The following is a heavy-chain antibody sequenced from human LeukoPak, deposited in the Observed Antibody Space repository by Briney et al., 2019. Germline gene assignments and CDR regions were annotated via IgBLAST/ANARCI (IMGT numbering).Heavy chain of an antibody. CDR2: INAGNGNT. J-gene: IGHJ3*01. CDR1: GYTFTSYA. D-gene: IGHD3-3*01. CDR3: APAPPYDFWSGYFAFDV. V-gene: IGHV1-3*01. Sequence: EASVKVSCKASGYTFTSYAMHWVRQAPGQRLEWMGWINAGNGNTKYSQEFQGRVTITRDTSASTAYMELSSLRSDDTAVYYCAPAPPYDFWSGYFAFDVWGQGTKVTVPS.